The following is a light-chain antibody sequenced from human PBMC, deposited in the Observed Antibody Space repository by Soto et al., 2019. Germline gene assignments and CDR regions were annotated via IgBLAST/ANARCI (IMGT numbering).Light chain of an antibody. V-gene: IGKV1-5*01. J-gene: IGKJ1*01. CDR2: DAS. CDR1: QSISRW. CDR3: QPHKSDWS. Sequence: DIQMTQSPSTLSASVGDRVTITCRASQSISRWLAWYQQKPGKAPRLLINDASSLQSGVPSRFSGSGPGTDSPPPISSLQPDYLATCKAQPHKSDWSCAQGTKVEIK.